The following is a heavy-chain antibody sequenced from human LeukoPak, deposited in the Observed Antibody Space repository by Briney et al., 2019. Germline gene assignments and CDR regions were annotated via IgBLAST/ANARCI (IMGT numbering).Heavy chain of an antibody. CDR3: ARENSSGWRPYYYYYYYMDV. CDR1: GGSISSSNW. CDR2: IYHSGST. Sequence: SETLSLTCAVSGGSISSSNWWSWVRQPPGKGLEWIGEIYHSGSTNYNPSLKSRVTISVDTSKNQFSLKLSSVTAADTAVYYCARENSSGWRPYYYYYYYMDVWGKGTTVTVSS. V-gene: IGHV4-4*02. D-gene: IGHD6-19*01. J-gene: IGHJ6*03.